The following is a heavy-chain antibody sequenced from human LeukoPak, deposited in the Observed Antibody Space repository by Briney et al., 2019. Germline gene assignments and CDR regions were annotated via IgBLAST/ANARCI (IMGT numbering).Heavy chain of an antibody. CDR2: IYYSGST. CDR3: ARHYSSGSLSLNYYYYMDV. CDR1: GGSISSTSYY. Sequence: SETLSLTCTVSGGSISSTSYYWGWIRQPPGKGLEWIGSIYYSGSTYHNPSLKSRVTISVDTSKNQFSLKLSSVTAADTAVYYCARHYSSGSLSLNYYYYMDVWGKGTTVTVSS. V-gene: IGHV4-39*01. D-gene: IGHD3-10*01. J-gene: IGHJ6*03.